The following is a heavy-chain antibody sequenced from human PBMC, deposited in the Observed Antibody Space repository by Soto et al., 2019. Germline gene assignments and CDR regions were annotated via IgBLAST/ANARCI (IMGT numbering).Heavy chain of an antibody. CDR3: AKDYYVSGSLSPLDY. Sequence: GGSLRLSCAASGFTFRSYAMNWVRQAPGKGLEWVAFIYYDESGIRYADSVKGRFTISRDNSKNTLYLQMNSLRVEDTAMYYCAKDYYVSGSLSPLDYWGQGTLVTVSS. CDR1: GFTFRSYA. CDR2: IYYDESGI. D-gene: IGHD3-10*01. V-gene: IGHV3-30*02. J-gene: IGHJ4*02.